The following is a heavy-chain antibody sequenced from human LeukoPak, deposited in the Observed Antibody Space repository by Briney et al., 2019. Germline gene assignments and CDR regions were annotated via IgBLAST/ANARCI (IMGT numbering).Heavy chain of an antibody. CDR3: ANREGGYTYDPFDY. J-gene: IGHJ4*02. CDR2: ISGSSDTT. CDR1: GFTFSSYA. Sequence: GGSLRLSCAASGFTFSSYAMSWVRQAPGRGLEWVSAISGSSDTTYYADSVKGRFTISRDNSKNTLYLQMNSQRAEDTAVYYCANREGGYTYDPFDYWGQGTLVTVSS. D-gene: IGHD5-18*01. V-gene: IGHV3-23*01.